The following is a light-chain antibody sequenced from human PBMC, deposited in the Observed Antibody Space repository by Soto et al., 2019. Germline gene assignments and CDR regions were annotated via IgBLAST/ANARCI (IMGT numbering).Light chain of an antibody. Sequence: QSVLTQPPSVSAAPGQKVTISCSGRSSNIGNNYVSWYQQLPGTAPKLLIYDINERPSGISDRFSGSQSGTSATLGITGLPTGDEAVYYCGTWDSSLSTVVFGGGTKLTVL. J-gene: IGLJ2*01. CDR1: SSNIGNNY. V-gene: IGLV1-51*01. CDR2: DIN. CDR3: GTWDSSLSTVV.